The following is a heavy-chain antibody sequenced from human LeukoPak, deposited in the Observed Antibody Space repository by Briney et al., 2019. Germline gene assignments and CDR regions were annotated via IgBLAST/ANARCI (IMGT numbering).Heavy chain of an antibody. J-gene: IGHJ4*02. D-gene: IGHD3-22*01. CDR2: ISSSSTI. V-gene: IGHV3-48*02. CDR3: ARGAYYYDSSGYYNY. Sequence: HPGGSLRLSCAASGFTFSSYSMNWVRQAPGKGLEWVSYISSSSTIYYADSVKGRFTISRDNAKNSLYLQMNSLRDEDTAVYYCARGAYYYDSSGYYNYWGQGTLVTVSS. CDR1: GFTFSSYS.